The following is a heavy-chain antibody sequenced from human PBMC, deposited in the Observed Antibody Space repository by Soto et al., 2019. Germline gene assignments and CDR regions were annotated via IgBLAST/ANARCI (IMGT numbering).Heavy chain of an antibody. J-gene: IGHJ3*02. Sequence: EVVLLDYGGDLVQPGGSLRLAGAASGFSFSSYAMSWRLQVPRKGLEWVSCVSGNADRTYDADSVKGRFTISRDNSKNTLYLQMNSLRAEDTALYYCAKRGGTGWGAFDIWGQESIATVSS. CDR1: GFSFSSYA. CDR3: AKRGGTGWGAFDI. D-gene: IGHD2-15*01. V-gene: IGHV3-23*01. CDR2: VSGNADRT.